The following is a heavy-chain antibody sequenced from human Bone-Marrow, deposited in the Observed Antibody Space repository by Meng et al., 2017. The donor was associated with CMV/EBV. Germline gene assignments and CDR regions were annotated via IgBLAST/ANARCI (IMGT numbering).Heavy chain of an antibody. CDR2: ISGSGGST. J-gene: IGHJ4*02. D-gene: IGHD3-22*01. Sequence: GESLKISCAASGFTVSSNYMSWVRQAPGKGLEWVSAISGSGGSTYYADSVKGRFTISRDNSKNTLYLQMNSLRAEDTAVYYCAKDRNYYDSSGYYRGRHFDYWGQGTLVTVSS. CDR1: GFTVSSNY. V-gene: IGHV3-23*01. CDR3: AKDRNYYDSSGYYRGRHFDY.